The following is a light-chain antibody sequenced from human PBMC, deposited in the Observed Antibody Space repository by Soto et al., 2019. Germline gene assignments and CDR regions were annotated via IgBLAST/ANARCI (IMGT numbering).Light chain of an antibody. Sequence: QSVLTQSSSASASLGSSVKLTCTVSSGHSSYIIAWHQQQPGKAPRYLMKLVGSGSYNKGSGGPDRFSGSSSGADRYLTISNLQFEDEADYYCETWDSNTHVFGGGTKVTVL. J-gene: IGLJ3*02. V-gene: IGLV4-60*02. CDR2: LVGSGSY. CDR3: ETWDSNTHV. CDR1: SGHSSYI.